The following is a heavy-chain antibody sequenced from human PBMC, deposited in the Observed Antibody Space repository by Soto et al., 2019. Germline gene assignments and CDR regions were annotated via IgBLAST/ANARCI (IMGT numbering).Heavy chain of an antibody. CDR1: GFTFSNYA. Sequence: GGSLRLSCAASGFTFSNYAMSWVRQAPGKGLEWVSGISGSGSSTHYADSVKGRFTISRDNSKNTLYLQMNSLRAEDTAVFYCAKGIWFGELSGAFDIWGQGTMVTVSS. V-gene: IGHV3-23*01. CDR2: ISGSGSST. CDR3: AKGIWFGELSGAFDI. J-gene: IGHJ3*02. D-gene: IGHD3-10*01.